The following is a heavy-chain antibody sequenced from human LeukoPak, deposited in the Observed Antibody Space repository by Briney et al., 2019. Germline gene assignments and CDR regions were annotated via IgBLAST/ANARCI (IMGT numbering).Heavy chain of an antibody. CDR3: ARDHELYDFGYYMDV. V-gene: IGHV1-46*01. CDR2: INPSGGST. D-gene: IGHD3-3*01. J-gene: IGHJ6*03. CDR1: GYTFTSYY. Sequence: GASVKVSCKASGYTFTSYYMHWVRQAPGQGLEWMGIINPSGGSTSYAQKFQGRVTMTRDMSTSTVYMELSSLRSEDTAVYYCARDHELYDFGYYMDVWGKGTTVTVSS.